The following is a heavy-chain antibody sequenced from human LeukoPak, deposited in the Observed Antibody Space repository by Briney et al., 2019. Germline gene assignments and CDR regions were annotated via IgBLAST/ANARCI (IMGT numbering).Heavy chain of an antibody. CDR1: GGSISGTSYY. J-gene: IGHJ3*02. V-gene: IGHV4-39*01. CDR2: IHYSGST. CDR3: ARTDRLVADI. D-gene: IGHD5-12*01. Sequence: SETLSLTCSVSGGSISGTSYYWGWIRQSPGKGLEWIGSIHYSGSTYYNPSLKSRITSSVDTSKNQFSLKVSSVTAADTAIYYCARTDRLVADIWGQGTMATVSS.